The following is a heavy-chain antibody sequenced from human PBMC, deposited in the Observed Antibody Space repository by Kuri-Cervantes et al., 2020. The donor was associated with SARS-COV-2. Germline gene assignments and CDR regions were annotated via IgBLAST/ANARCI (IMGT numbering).Heavy chain of an antibody. D-gene: IGHD6-13*01. CDR1: GFTFSSYD. V-gene: IGHV3-13*05. Sequence: GESLKISCAASGFTFSSYDMHWVRQATGKGLEWVLAIGTAGDPYYPGSVKGRFTISRENAKNSLYLQMNSLRDEDTAVYYCARYGFGYSTFYGMDVWGQGTTVTVSS. J-gene: IGHJ6*02. CDR2: IGTAGDP. CDR3: ARYGFGYSTFYGMDV.